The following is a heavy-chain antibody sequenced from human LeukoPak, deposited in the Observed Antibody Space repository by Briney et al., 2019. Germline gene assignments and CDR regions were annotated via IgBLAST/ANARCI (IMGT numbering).Heavy chain of an antibody. Sequence: ASVKVSYKASGYTFTGYYMHWVRQAPGQGLEWMGWINPNSGGTNYAQKFQGRVTMTRDTSISTAYMELSRLRSDDTAMYYCARMYSSSSSRFDYWGQGTLVTVSS. CDR2: INPNSGGT. CDR3: ARMYSSSSSRFDY. D-gene: IGHD6-6*01. V-gene: IGHV1-2*02. J-gene: IGHJ4*02. CDR1: GYTFTGYY.